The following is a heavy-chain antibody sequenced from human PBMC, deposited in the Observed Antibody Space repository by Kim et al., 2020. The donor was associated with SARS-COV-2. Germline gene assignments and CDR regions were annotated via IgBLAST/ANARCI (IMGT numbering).Heavy chain of an antibody. D-gene: IGHD5-12*01. J-gene: IGHJ4*02. Sequence: ASVKVSCKVSGYTLTELSMHWVRQAPGKGLERMGGFDPEDGETIYAQKFQGRVTMTEDTSTDTAYMELSSLRSGDTAVYYCATQPSRDGYNYYFDYWGQGTLVTVSS. V-gene: IGHV1-24*01. CDR1: GYTLTELS. CDR2: FDPEDGET. CDR3: ATQPSRDGYNYYFDY.